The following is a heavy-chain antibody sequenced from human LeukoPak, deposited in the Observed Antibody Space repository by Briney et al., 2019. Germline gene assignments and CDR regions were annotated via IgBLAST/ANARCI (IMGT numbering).Heavy chain of an antibody. D-gene: IGHD6-13*01. CDR2: ISWNRGST. V-gene: IGHV3-9*01. CDR3: AKDRVAAGYYFDY. Sequence: GGSLRHSRAASGFTLDDYAMHWVRQAPGKGLEWVSGISWNRGSTGYADSVTGRFTISEDNAKNSLYLQMNSLRAEDTSLYYCAKDRVAAGYYFDYWGQGTLVTVSS. CDR1: GFTLDDYA. J-gene: IGHJ4*02.